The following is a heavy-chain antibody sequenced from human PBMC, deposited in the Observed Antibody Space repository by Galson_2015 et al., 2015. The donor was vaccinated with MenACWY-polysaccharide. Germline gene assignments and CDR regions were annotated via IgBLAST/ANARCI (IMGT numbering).Heavy chain of an antibody. J-gene: IGHJ4*02. CDR1: GYTFTDYN. Sequence: SVKVSCKASGYTFTDYNMYWVRQAPGQGLVWMGWINPDSGDTKSAQKFQGRVTMTRDVSISTAYMELSWLRSDDTAVYYCTRGVLAVARVPTSGSNDFWGQGTLVTVSS. D-gene: IGHD6-19*01. CDR3: TRGVLAVARVPTSGSNDF. V-gene: IGHV1-2*02. CDR2: INPDSGDT.